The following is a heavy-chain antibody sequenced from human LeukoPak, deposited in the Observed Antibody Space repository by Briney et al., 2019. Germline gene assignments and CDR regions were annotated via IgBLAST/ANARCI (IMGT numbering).Heavy chain of an antibody. CDR2: ISYDGSNK. D-gene: IGHD3-22*01. J-gene: IGHJ4*02. CDR3: ARGRYYYDSSGRILDY. Sequence: GGSLRLSCAASGFTFSSYAMYWVRQAPGKGLEWVAVISYDGSNKYYADSVKGRFTISRDNSKNTLYLQMNSLRAEDTAVYYCARGRYYYDSSGRILDYWGQGTLVTVSS. CDR1: GFTFSSYA. V-gene: IGHV3-30*04.